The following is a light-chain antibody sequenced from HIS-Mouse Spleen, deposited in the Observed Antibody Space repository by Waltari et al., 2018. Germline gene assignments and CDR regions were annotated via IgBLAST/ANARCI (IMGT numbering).Light chain of an antibody. V-gene: IGLV2-23*01. J-gene: IGLJ3*02. CDR1: SSDAGSYNL. Sequence: QSALTQPASVSGAPGQSITIYCTGTSSDAGSYNLVSWFQQHPGKAPKPMIYEGSKRPSGVSNRFSGSKSGNTASLTISGLQAEDEADYYCCSYAGSSTWGFGGGTKLTVL. CDR3: CSYAGSSTWG. CDR2: EGS.